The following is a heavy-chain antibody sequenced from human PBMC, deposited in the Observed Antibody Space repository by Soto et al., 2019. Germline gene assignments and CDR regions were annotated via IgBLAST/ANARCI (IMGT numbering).Heavy chain of an antibody. J-gene: IGHJ4*02. CDR2: IYPSGTI. CDR3: ATYTAYAKYYFDY. D-gene: IGHD5-12*01. Sequence: PSETLSLACAFSCGSITSSGDSWSWIRQPPGKGLEWIGYIYPSGTIFYNPSLNSRVTISVDTSNNQFSLRLSSVTAADTAVYYCATYTAYAKYYFDYWGRGTLVTVSS. CDR1: CGSITSSGDS. V-gene: IGHV4-30-2*01.